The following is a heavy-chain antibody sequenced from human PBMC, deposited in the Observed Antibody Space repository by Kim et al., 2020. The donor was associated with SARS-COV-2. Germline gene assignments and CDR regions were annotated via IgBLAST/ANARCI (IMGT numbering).Heavy chain of an antibody. J-gene: IGHJ4*02. V-gene: IGHV4-34*01. CDR3: AIRVVRGVKASGY. Sequence: SETLSLTCAVYGGSFSGYYWSWIRQPPGKGLEWIGEINHSGSTNYNPSLKSRVTISVDTSKNQFSLKLSSVTAADTAVYYCAIRVVRGVKASGYWGQGTLVTVSS. CDR2: INHSGST. D-gene: IGHD3-10*01. CDR1: GGSFSGYY.